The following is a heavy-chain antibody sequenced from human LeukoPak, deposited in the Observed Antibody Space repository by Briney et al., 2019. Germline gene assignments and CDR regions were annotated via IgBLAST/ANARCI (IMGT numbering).Heavy chain of an antibody. CDR2: INTGNGNT. V-gene: IGHV1-3*03. J-gene: IGHJ4*02. D-gene: IGHD6-19*01. Sequence: ASVKVSYKASGYTFTSYAMHWVRQAPGQRLEWMGWINTGNGNTKYSQEFQGRVTITRDTSASTAYMELSSLRSDDMAVYYCARVVRYSGGPLTDLLPYYFDYWGQGTLVTVSS. CDR3: ARVVRYSGGPLTDLLPYYFDY. CDR1: GYTFTSYA.